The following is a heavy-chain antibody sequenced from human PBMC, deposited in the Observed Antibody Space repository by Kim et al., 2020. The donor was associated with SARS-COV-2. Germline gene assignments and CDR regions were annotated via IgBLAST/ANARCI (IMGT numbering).Heavy chain of an antibody. D-gene: IGHD2-2*01. CDR3: ARDRLTGEELVVSPEREDY. Sequence: SVKVSCKASGGTFSSYAISWVRQAPGQGLEWMGGIIPIFGTANYAQKFQGRVTITADESTSTAYMELSSLRSEDTAVYYCARDRLTGEELVVSPEREDYWGQGTLVTVSS. V-gene: IGHV1-69*13. CDR1: GGTFSSYA. CDR2: IIPIFGTA. J-gene: IGHJ4*02.